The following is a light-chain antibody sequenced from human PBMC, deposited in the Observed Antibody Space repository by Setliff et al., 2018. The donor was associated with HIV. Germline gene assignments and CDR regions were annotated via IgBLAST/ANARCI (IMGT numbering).Light chain of an antibody. CDR1: SSDVGGYNY. V-gene: IGLV2-11*01. CDR2: DVS. Sequence: QSVLAQPASVSGSPGQSITISCTGTSSDVGGYNYVSWYQQHPGKAPKLIIYDVSKRPSGVPDRFSGSKSGNTASLTISGLQAEDEVDYYCCSYAGSYTTWVFGGGTKVTVL. J-gene: IGLJ3*02. CDR3: CSYAGSYTTWV.